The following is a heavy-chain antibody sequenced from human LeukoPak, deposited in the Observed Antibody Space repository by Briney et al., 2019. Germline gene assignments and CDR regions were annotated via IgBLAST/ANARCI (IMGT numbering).Heavy chain of an antibody. V-gene: IGHV1-46*01. CDR1: GYTFTSYY. Sequence: ASVKVSCKASGYTFTSYYMHWVRQAPGQGLEWMGIINPSGGSTSYAQKFQGRVTMTRDMSTSTVYMELSSLRSEGTAVYYCARDRTSHHYDSSGCYYDRFDYWGQGTLVTVSS. D-gene: IGHD3-22*01. J-gene: IGHJ4*02. CDR2: INPSGGST. CDR3: ARDRTSHHYDSSGCYYDRFDY.